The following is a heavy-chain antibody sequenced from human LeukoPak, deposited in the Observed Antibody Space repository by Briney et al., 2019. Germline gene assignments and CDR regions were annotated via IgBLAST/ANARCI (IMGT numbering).Heavy chain of an antibody. V-gene: IGHV3-23*01. CDR1: GFTFSSYA. CDR3: ATGLISAFDI. D-gene: IGHD1-14*01. CDR2: ISGSGGST. J-gene: IGHJ3*02. Sequence: GRSLRLSCAASGFTFSSYAMHWVRQAPGKGLEWVSAISGSGGSTYYADSVKGRFTISRDDSKNTLYLQMNSLKTEDTAVYYCATGLISAFDIWGQGTMVTVSS.